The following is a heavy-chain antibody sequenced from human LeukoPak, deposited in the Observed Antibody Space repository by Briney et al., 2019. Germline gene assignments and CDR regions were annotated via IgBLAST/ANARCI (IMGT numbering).Heavy chain of an antibody. CDR3: ARAKPGMVYATYWFDP. D-gene: IGHD2-8*01. J-gene: IGHJ5*02. Sequence: VASVKVSCKASGYTFTSYDINWVRQATGQGLEWMGWMNPNSGNTGYARKFQGRVTMTRNTSISTAYMELSSLRSEDTAVYYCARAKPGMVYATYWFDPWGQGTLVTVSS. CDR1: GYTFTSYD. V-gene: IGHV1-8*01. CDR2: MNPNSGNT.